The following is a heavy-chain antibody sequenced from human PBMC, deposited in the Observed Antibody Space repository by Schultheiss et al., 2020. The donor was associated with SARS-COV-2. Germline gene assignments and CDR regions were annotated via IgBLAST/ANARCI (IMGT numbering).Heavy chain of an antibody. Sequence: GESLKISCAASGFTFSSYAMSWVRQAPGKGLEWVAVISYDGSNKYYADSVKGRFTISRDNSKNTLYLQMNSLRAEDTAVYYCARDFPDYYDSSGSYFDLWGRGTLVTVSS. D-gene: IGHD3-22*01. CDR2: ISYDGSNK. CDR1: GFTFSSYA. V-gene: IGHV3-30*07. J-gene: IGHJ2*01. CDR3: ARDFPDYYDSSGSYFDL.